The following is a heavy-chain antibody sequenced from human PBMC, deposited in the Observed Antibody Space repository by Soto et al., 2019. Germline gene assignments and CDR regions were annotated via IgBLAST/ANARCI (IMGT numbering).Heavy chain of an antibody. J-gene: IGHJ4*02. CDR1: GFTFSSYG. Sequence: GGSLRLSCAASGFTFSSYGMHWVRQAPGKGLEWVAVISYDGSNKYYADSVKGRFTISRDNSKNTLYLQMNSLRAEDTAVYYCAKDEIDIVVVTAIPLDYWGQGTLVTVSS. D-gene: IGHD2-21*02. CDR2: ISYDGSNK. V-gene: IGHV3-30*18. CDR3: AKDEIDIVVVTAIPLDY.